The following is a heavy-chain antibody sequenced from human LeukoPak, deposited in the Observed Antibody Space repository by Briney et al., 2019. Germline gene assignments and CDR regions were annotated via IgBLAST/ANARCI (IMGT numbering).Heavy chain of an antibody. CDR2: INPNSGGT. D-gene: IGHD3-3*01. V-gene: IGHV1-2*06. Sequence: GASVKVSCKASGYTFTGYYMHWVRQAPGQGLEWMGRINPNSGGTNYAQKFQGRVTMTRDTSISTAYMELSRLRSDDTAVYYCAGASGVVTKLFDYWGQGTLVTVSS. J-gene: IGHJ4*02. CDR1: GYTFTGYY. CDR3: AGASGVVTKLFDY.